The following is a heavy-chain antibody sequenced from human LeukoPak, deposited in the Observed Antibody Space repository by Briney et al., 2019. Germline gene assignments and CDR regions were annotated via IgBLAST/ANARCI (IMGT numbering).Heavy chain of an antibody. CDR1: GFSLSTSRMC. V-gene: IGHV2-70*11. CDR2: IDWDDDK. Sequence: SGPTLVNPTQTLTLTCTFSGFSLSTSRMCVSWIRQPPGKALEWLARIDWDDDKYYSTSLKTRLTISKDTSKNQVVLAMTNMDPVDTATYYCARYDSRSSLIGYWGQGTLVTVSS. D-gene: IGHD3-22*01. CDR3: ARYDSRSSLIGY. J-gene: IGHJ4*02.